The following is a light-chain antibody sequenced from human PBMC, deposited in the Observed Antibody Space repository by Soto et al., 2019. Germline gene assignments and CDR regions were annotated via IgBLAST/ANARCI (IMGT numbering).Light chain of an antibody. CDR3: AAWDDSLNGPV. CDR2: SNS. V-gene: IGLV1-44*01. CDR1: SSNIGGNA. Sequence: QSVLTQPPSASGTPGQRVTISCSGSSSNIGGNAVHWYRQLPGTAPKLLIYSNSQRPSGVPDRFSGSKSGTSASLAISGLQAEDWAQYYCAAWDDSLNGPVFGGGTKVTVL. J-gene: IGLJ2*01.